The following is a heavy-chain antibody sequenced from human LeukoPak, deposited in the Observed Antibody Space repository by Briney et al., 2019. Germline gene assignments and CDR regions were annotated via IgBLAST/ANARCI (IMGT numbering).Heavy chain of an antibody. V-gene: IGHV1-69*13. D-gene: IGHD6-13*01. J-gene: IGHJ4*02. CDR3: ARVGAAGTKNHDY. CDR1: GGTFSSYA. Sequence: ASVKVSCKASGGTFSSYAISWVRQAPGQGLEWMGGIIPIFGTANYAQKFQGRVTITADESTSTAYTELSSLRSEDTAVYYCARVGAAGTKNHDYWGQGTLVTVSS. CDR2: IIPIFGTA.